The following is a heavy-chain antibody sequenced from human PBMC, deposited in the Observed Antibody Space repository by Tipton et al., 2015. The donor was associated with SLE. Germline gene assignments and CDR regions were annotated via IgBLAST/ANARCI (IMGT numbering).Heavy chain of an antibody. Sequence: PLRLSCAASGFTFDDYAMHWVRQAPGKGLEWVAVIWYDGSNKYYADSVKGRFTISRDNSKNTLYLQMNSLRAEDTAVYYCARDALPSIYGDYGVDYWGQGTLVTVSS. CDR1: GFTFDDYA. CDR3: ARDALPSIYGDYGVDY. V-gene: IGHV3-33*08. J-gene: IGHJ4*02. D-gene: IGHD4-17*01. CDR2: IWYDGSNK.